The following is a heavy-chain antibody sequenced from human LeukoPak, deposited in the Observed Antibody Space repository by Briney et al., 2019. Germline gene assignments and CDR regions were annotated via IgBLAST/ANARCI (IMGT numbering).Heavy chain of an antibody. J-gene: IGHJ5*02. D-gene: IGHD6-25*01. Sequence: PSETLSLTCVVYGVSFSGYYWSWIRQPPGKGLEWIGEINHSGGTNYNPSLKSRVIMSVDTSKNQFSLKLSSVTTADTAVYYCARLKVPYTSGLAPWGQGTLVTVSS. V-gene: IGHV4-34*01. CDR2: INHSGGT. CDR1: GVSFSGYY. CDR3: ARLKVPYTSGLAP.